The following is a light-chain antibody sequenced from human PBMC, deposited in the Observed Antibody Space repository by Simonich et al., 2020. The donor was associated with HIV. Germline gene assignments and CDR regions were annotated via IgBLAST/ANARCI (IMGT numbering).Light chain of an antibody. CDR1: QSVLYSSNNKNY. V-gene: IGKV4-1*01. J-gene: IGKJ1*01. CDR2: WAS. CDR3: QQYNNWPRGT. Sequence: DIVMTQSPDSLAVSLGERATINCKSSQSVLYSSNNKNYLAWYQQKPGQPPKLLIYWASTRESGVPDRFSGSGSGTDFTLTISSLQAEDVAVYYCQQYNNWPRGTFGQGTKVEIK.